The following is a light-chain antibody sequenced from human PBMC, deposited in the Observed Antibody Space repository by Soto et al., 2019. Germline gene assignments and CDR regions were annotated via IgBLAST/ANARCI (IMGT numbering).Light chain of an antibody. CDR3: SSYRRGSTYV. CDR1: SSDVGGYNY. J-gene: IGLJ1*01. CDR2: DVT. V-gene: IGLV2-14*03. Sequence: SVLTQPSSVSGSPGEWITVSCTGTSSDVGGYNYVSWYQQHPGKAPRLMIYDVTNRPSGVSDRFSGSKSGNTASLTISGLQAEDEADYYCSSYRRGSTYVFGTGTKVTVL.